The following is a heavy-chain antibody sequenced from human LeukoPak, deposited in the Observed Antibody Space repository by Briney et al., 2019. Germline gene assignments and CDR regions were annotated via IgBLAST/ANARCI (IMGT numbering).Heavy chain of an antibody. Sequence: GGSLRLSCVASGFAFSSYGMHWVRQAPGKGLEWVAVIWYDGTNKYYADSVKGRFTISRDNSKNTLYLQMNSLRAEDTAVYYCARGDGYRAAGIRGDYWGQGTLVTVSS. D-gene: IGHD5-24*01. V-gene: IGHV3-33*01. CDR1: GFAFSSYG. CDR2: IWYDGTNK. J-gene: IGHJ4*02. CDR3: ARGDGYRAAGIRGDY.